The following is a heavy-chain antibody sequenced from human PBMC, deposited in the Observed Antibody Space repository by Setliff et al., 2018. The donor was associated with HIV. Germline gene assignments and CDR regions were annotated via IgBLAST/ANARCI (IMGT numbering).Heavy chain of an antibody. CDR1: GYTFTTYG. J-gene: IGHJ6*02. Sequence: GASVKVSCKPSGYTFTTYGLSWVRQAPGQGLEWMGWISTYSDETSSSQNFQGRVTMTTDTSTSRAYMELRSLRSDDTAAYFCARLGSGWSDSYYYAMDVWGQGTTVTVS. D-gene: IGHD6-19*01. V-gene: IGHV1-18*01. CDR3: ARLGSGWSDSYYYAMDV. CDR2: ISTYSDET.